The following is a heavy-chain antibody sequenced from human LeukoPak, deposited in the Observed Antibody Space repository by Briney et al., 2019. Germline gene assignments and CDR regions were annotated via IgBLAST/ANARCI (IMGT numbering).Heavy chain of an antibody. Sequence: PGGSLRLSCAISGFSVSNYYMSWVRQAPGKGLEWVSLIRDTGETFFADSVRGRFTISRDNAKNSLYLQMNSLRAEDTAVYYCARAGRGDAYEIGVFYFDYWGQGTLVPVSS. J-gene: IGHJ4*02. CDR1: GFSVSNYY. CDR3: ARAGRGDAYEIGVFYFDY. CDR2: IRDTGET. D-gene: IGHD5-24*01. V-gene: IGHV3-53*01.